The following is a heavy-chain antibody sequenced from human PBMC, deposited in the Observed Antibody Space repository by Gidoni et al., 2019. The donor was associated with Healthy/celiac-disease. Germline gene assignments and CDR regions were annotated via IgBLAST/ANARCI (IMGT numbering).Heavy chain of an antibody. V-gene: IGHV3-23*01. CDR2: ISGSGGST. J-gene: IGHJ6*02. D-gene: IGHD3-3*01. CDR3: AKDAAYYDFWSGRLDYYYYYGMDV. Sequence: EVQLLESGGGLVQPGGSLRLSCAASGFTFSSYAMSWVRQAPGKGLEWVSAISGSGGSTYYADSVKGRFTISRDNSKNTLYLQMNSLRAEDTAVYYCAKDAAYYDFWSGRLDYYYYYGMDVWGQGTTVTVSS. CDR1: GFTFSSYA.